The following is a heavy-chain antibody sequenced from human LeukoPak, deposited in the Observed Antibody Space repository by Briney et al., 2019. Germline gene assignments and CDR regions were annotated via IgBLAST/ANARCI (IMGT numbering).Heavy chain of an antibody. CDR2: ISNSGTT. Sequence: SETLSLTCAVSGDSANSGGYYWTWIRHYPGKGLEWIGHISNSGTTSYNPSLRSRVSISVDTSYNHFSLTLTSVTAADTAVYYCARDVVVTSSPDAFDIWGQGTMVTVSS. V-gene: IGHV4-31*11. J-gene: IGHJ3*02. CDR1: GDSANSGGYY. D-gene: IGHD2-21*02. CDR3: ARDVVVTSSPDAFDI.